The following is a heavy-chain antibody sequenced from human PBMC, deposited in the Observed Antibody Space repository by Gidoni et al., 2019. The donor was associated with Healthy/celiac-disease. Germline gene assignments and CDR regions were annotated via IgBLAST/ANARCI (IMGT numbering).Heavy chain of an antibody. CDR3: TRTAHHYDFWSGYYYYGMDV. Sequence: EVQLVESGGGLVQPGRSLRLSCTASGFNFGDYAMSWVRQAPGKGLEWVGFIRSNAYGGTTEYAASVKGRFTISRDDSKSIAYLQMNSLKTEDTAVYYCTRTAHHYDFWSGYYYYGMDVWGQGTTVTVSS. CDR2: IRSNAYGGTT. J-gene: IGHJ6*02. D-gene: IGHD3-3*01. V-gene: IGHV3-49*04. CDR1: GFNFGDYA.